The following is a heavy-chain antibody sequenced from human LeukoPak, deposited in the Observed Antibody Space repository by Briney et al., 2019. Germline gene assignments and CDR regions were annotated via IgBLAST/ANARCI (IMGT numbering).Heavy chain of an antibody. V-gene: IGHV3-11*01. CDR3: ARDSDSGWYFDY. J-gene: IGHJ4*02. CDR1: GFTFSDYY. D-gene: IGHD6-19*01. Sequence: GGFLRLSCAASGFTFSDYYMSWIRQAPGKGLEWVSYISSSGSTIYYADSVKGRFTISRDNAKNSLYLQMNSLRAEDTAVYYCARDSDSGWYFDYWGQGTLVTVSS. CDR2: ISSSGSTI.